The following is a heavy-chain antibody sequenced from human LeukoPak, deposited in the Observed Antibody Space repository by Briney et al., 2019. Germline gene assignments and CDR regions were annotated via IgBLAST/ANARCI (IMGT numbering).Heavy chain of an antibody. CDR1: GFTYSSYS. D-gene: IGHD6-25*01. Sequence: GGSLRLSCAASGFTYSSYSMNWVRQAPGRGLEWVSSISSSSDYIYYADSVKGRFTISRDNAKNSLYLQMNSLRAEDTAVYYCAKGGAAHYFDYWGQGTLVTVSS. V-gene: IGHV3-21*01. CDR2: ISSSSDYI. CDR3: AKGGAAHYFDY. J-gene: IGHJ4*02.